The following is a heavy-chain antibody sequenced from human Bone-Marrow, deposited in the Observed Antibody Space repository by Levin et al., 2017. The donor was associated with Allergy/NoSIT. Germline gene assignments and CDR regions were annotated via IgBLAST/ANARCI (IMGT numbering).Heavy chain of an antibody. V-gene: IGHV3-23*01. J-gene: IGHJ3*02. Sequence: GGSLRLSCAASGFTFTNYAMNWVRQSPGKGLEWVSSLSSVGDSTNYADSVKGRFSVSRDNSKDTLFLQMYSLRAEDTAIYYCVRSRPSGTYGVDALDIWGQGTMVTVSS. CDR2: LSSVGDST. CDR1: GFTFTNYA. D-gene: IGHD1-26*01. CDR3: VRSRPSGTYGVDALDI.